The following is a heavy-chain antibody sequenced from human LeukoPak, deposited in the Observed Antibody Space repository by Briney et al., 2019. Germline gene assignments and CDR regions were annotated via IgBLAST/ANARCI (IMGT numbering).Heavy chain of an antibody. CDR3: AKGGKWDVTPFDY. CDR1: GFTFTSYS. J-gene: IGHJ4*02. CDR2: ISGGGGST. V-gene: IGHV3-23*01. D-gene: IGHD1-26*01. Sequence: GGSLRLSCAASGFTFTSYSMNWVRQAPGKGLECVSTISGGGGSTYYADSVKGRFTISRDNSKNTLYLQVNSLRAEDTAVYYCAKGGKWDVTPFDYWGQGTLVTVSS.